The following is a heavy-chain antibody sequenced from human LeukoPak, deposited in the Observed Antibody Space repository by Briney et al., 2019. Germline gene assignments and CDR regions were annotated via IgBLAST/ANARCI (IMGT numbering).Heavy chain of an antibody. Sequence: PSETLSLTCTVSGYSISSGYYWGWIRQPPGKGLEWIGSIYHSGTTYYNPSLKSRVTISVDTSKNQFSLRLSSVTAADTAVYYCASLGYRGFDYWGQGTLVTVSS. CDR2: IYHSGTT. V-gene: IGHV4-38-2*02. CDR1: GYSISSGYY. CDR3: ASLGYRGFDY. J-gene: IGHJ4*02. D-gene: IGHD5-18*01.